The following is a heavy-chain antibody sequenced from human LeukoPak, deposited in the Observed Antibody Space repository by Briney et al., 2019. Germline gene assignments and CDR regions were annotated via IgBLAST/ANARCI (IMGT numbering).Heavy chain of an antibody. J-gene: IGHJ4*02. Sequence: GGSLRLSCAGSGFIFYSYAMHWVRQAPGRGLEYASAITSNGGSTFYADSVKGRFTISRDNSKNTLYLQMGSLRAEDMAVYYCTRGPGYDYVWGSYRVDYWGQGTLVTVSS. CDR2: ITSNGGST. CDR3: TRGPGYDYVWGSYRVDY. D-gene: IGHD3-16*02. CDR1: GFIFYSYA. V-gene: IGHV3-64*02.